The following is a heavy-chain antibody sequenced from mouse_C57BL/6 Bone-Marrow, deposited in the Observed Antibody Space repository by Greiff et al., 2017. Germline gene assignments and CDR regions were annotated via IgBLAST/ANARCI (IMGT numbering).Heavy chain of an antibody. J-gene: IGHJ2*01. CDR3: ARFTTVVGDYFDY. CDR1: GYAFSSYW. CDR2: IYPGDGDT. D-gene: IGHD1-1*01. Sequence: VQLQQSGAELVKPGASVKISCKASGYAFSSYWMNWVKQRPGKGLEGIGQIYPGDGDTTYNGKFKGKATLTADKSSSTAFMQLSRLTSEDSAVYFCARFTTVVGDYFDYWGQGTTLTVSS. V-gene: IGHV1-80*01.